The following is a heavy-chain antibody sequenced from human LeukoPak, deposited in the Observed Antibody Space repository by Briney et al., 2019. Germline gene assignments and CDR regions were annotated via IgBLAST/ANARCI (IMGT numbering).Heavy chain of an antibody. CDR3: ARDPPPRGSGELFAV. D-gene: IGHD1-26*01. CDR1: GFTFSSYA. V-gene: IGHV3-30-3*01. Sequence: PGRSLRLSFAASGFTFSSYAMQWVRQAPGKGLGWVAVISYDGSNKYYADSVKGRFTISRDNSKNTLYLQMNSLRAEDTAVYYCARDPPPRGSGELFAVWGQGTLVTVSS. CDR2: ISYDGSNK. J-gene: IGHJ4*02.